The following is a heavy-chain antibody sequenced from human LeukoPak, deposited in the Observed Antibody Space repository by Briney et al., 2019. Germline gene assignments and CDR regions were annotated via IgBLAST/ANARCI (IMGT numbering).Heavy chain of an antibody. CDR3: ATGSDGGY. CDR2: INQYGSEI. Sequence: GGSLRLSCAASGFTFSSFWMGWVRQAPGKGLDWVANINQYGSEIHYVDSVQGRFTISRDNFKNSLYLRMNSLRAEDTAVYFCATGSDGGYWGQGTLVTVSS. J-gene: IGHJ4*02. D-gene: IGHD1-1*01. V-gene: IGHV3-7*01. CDR1: GFTFSSFW.